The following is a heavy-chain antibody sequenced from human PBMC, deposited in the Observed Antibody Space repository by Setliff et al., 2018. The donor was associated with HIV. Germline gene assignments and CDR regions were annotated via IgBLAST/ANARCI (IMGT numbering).Heavy chain of an antibody. Sequence: ASVKVSCKASGYTFTSYGISWVRRAPGQGLEWMGRISPNSDVTNYAQKFQGRVTMTRDTSIGTAYMALSRLRSDDTAVYYCARQFSNSLDYRGQGALVTVSS. CDR1: GYTFTSYG. CDR2: ISPNSDVT. V-gene: IGHV1-2*06. D-gene: IGHD2-8*01. CDR3: ARQFSNSLDY. J-gene: IGHJ4*02.